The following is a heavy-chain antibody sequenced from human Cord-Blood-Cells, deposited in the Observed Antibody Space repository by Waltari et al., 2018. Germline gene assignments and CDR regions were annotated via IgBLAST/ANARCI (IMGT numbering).Heavy chain of an antibody. CDR1: GGSISSGGYY. J-gene: IGHJ4*02. CDR3: ARSPPVDSSSSLI. V-gene: IGHV4-31*03. Sequence: QVQLQESGPGLVKPSQTLSLTCTVSGGSISSGGYYWSWIRQHPGKGLECMGYIYYSWSTYYIPSLKSRVTISVDTSKNQFSLKLSSVTAADTAVYYGARSPPVDSSSSLIWGQGTLVTVSS. D-gene: IGHD6-6*01. CDR2: IYYSWST.